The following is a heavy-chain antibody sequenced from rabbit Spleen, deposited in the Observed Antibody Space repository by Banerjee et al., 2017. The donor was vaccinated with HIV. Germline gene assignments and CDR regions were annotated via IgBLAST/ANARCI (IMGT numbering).Heavy chain of an antibody. D-gene: IGHD4-2*01. CDR3: ARDSAGREDFNL. CDR1: GLDFSSRYW. J-gene: IGHJ4*01. V-gene: IGHV1S45*01. CDR2: IDVVKSGST. Sequence: QEQLEESGGDLVKPGASLTITCKASGLDFSSRYWICWVRQAPGKGLEWIACIDVVKSGSTYYATWAKGRFTISKTSSTTVTLQMTSLTAADTATYFCARDSAGREDFNLWGPGTLVTVS.